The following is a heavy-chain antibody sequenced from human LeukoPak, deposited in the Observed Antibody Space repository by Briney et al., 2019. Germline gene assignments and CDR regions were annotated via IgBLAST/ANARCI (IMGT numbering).Heavy chain of an antibody. D-gene: IGHD6-6*01. J-gene: IGHJ6*02. Sequence: ASVKVSCKASGYTLIGYYMHWVRQAPGQGLEWMGWINPHSGGTNYAQNFQGRVTMTRDTSISTAYMELSRLRSDDTAVYYCARRGAARRYDGMDVWGQGTTVTVSS. CDR3: ARRGAARRYDGMDV. CDR1: GYTLIGYY. V-gene: IGHV1-2*02. CDR2: INPHSGGT.